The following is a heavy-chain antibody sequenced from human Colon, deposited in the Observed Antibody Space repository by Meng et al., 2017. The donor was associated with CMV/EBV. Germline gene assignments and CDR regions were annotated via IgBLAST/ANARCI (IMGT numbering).Heavy chain of an antibody. D-gene: IGHD2-15*01. CDR1: GFAFSSHG. CDR2: IRSDGSNK. CDR3: AREMGHKKRIFDY. V-gene: IGHV3-30*02. J-gene: IGHJ4*02. Sequence: GGSLRLSCAASGFAFSSHGMHWVRQAPGKGLEWVAYIRSDGSNKFYADSVKGQFTISRDNSKNTLYLQMNSLRTEDTAVYYCAREMGHKKRIFDYWGQGTLVTVSS.